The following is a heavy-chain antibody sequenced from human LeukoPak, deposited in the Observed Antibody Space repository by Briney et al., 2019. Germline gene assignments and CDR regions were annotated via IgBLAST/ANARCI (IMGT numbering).Heavy chain of an antibody. D-gene: IGHD4-17*01. J-gene: IGHJ4*02. CDR2: IYSGGST. Sequence: GGSLRLSCAASGFTFRSYAMQWVRQAPGKGLEWVSVIYSGGSTYYAGSVKGRFTISRDNSKNTLYLQMNSLRAEDTAVYYCARVGPENGDYVGGYFDYWGQGTLVTVSS. V-gene: IGHV3-66*01. CDR3: ARVGPENGDYVGGYFDY. CDR1: GFTFRSYA.